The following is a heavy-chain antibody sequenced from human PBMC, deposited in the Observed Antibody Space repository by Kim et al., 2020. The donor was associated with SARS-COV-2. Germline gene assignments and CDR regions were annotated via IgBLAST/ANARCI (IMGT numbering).Heavy chain of an antibody. D-gene: IGHD3-10*01. CDR2: INHSGST. CDR3: ARGLWFGELKDDAFDI. Sequence: SETLSLTCAVYGGSFSGYYWSWIRQPPGKGLEWIGEINHSGSTNYNPSLKSRVTISVDTSKNQFSLKLSSVTAADTAVYYCARGLWFGELKDDAFDIWGQGTMVTVSS. J-gene: IGHJ3*02. CDR1: GGSFSGYY. V-gene: IGHV4-34*01.